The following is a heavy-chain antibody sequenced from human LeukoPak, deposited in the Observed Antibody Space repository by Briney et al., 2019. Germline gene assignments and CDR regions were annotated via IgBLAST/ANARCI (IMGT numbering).Heavy chain of an antibody. Sequence: GSLRLSCAASRFTFGSSWMSWVRQAPGKGLEWVANIKQDGSEKYYVDSVKGRFTISRDNAKNSLYLQMNSLRAEDTALYYCARGGAVAGGGDYYYYMDVWGKGTTVTVSS. V-gene: IGHV3-7*03. CDR3: ARGGAVAGGGDYYYYMDV. J-gene: IGHJ6*03. D-gene: IGHD6-19*01. CDR1: RFTFGSSW. CDR2: IKQDGSEK.